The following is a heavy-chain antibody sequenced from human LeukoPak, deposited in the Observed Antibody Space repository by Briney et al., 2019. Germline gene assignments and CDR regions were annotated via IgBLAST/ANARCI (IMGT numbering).Heavy chain of an antibody. V-gene: IGHV3-23*01. Sequence: GGSLRLSCAASGFTFSSYAMSGGPEGPREGLWSGSAISGSGGSTYYADSVKGRFTISRDNSKNTLYLQMNSLRAEDTAVYYCAKDTVYYDSSGSHDYWGQGTLVTVSS. J-gene: IGHJ4*02. CDR1: GFTFSSYA. D-gene: IGHD3-22*01. CDR3: AKDTVYYDSSGSHDY. CDR2: ISGSGGST.